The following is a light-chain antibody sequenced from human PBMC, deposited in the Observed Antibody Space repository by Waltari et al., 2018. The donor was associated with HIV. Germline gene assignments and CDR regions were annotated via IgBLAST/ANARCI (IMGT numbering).Light chain of an antibody. CDR3: QQADSFPHT. J-gene: IGKJ4*01. V-gene: IGKV1-12*01. CDR1: QSIGSS. Sequence: EIQMAQSPSSVTGSVGDRVTITCRASQSIGSSLAWYQHQPGEAPKLLIFGASRLASGVPPRFVGSGSGTEFALTISSLQTEDSATYYCQQADSFPHTFGGGTKVEV. CDR2: GAS.